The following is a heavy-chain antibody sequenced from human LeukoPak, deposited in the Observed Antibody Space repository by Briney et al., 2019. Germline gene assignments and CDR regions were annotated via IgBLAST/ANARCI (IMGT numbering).Heavy chain of an antibody. D-gene: IGHD2-21*01. Sequence: ASVKVSCRASGYTFSDYDVNWVRQAPGQGLEWMGWMNPTSGDTGYAQKFQGRVTMTRSMSRNTAYMELSRLRSEDTAVYFCARVVMKAFYYYYMDVWGKGTTIIISS. CDR1: GYTFSDYD. CDR2: MNPTSGDT. J-gene: IGHJ6*03. CDR3: ARVVMKAFYYYYMDV. V-gene: IGHV1-8*01.